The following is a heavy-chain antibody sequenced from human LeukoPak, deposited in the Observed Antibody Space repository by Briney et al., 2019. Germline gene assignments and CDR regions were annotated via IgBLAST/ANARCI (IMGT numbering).Heavy chain of an antibody. D-gene: IGHD2-2*01. Sequence: PGRSLRLSCAASGFTFDDYALHWVRQAPGKGLEWVSGISWNSGTIDYADSMKGRFTISRDNAKNSLYLQMNSLRAEDTALYYCAKDIGALPTAIDYWGQGTLVTVSS. CDR2: ISWNSGTI. V-gene: IGHV3-9*01. CDR1: GFTFDDYA. J-gene: IGHJ4*02. CDR3: AKDIGALPTAIDY.